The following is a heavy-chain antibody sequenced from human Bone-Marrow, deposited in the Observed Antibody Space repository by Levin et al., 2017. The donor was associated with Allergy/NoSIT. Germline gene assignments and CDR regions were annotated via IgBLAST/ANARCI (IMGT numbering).Heavy chain of an antibody. D-gene: IGHD5-24*01. Sequence: GESLKISCAASGFTFSSYGMHWVRQAPGKGLEWVAVISYDGSNKYYADSVKGRFTISRDNSKNTLYLQMNSLRAEDTAVYYCAKDRGDGYRRDYFDYWGQGTLVTVSS. CDR1: GFTFSSYG. CDR2: ISYDGSNK. V-gene: IGHV3-30*18. CDR3: AKDRGDGYRRDYFDY. J-gene: IGHJ4*02.